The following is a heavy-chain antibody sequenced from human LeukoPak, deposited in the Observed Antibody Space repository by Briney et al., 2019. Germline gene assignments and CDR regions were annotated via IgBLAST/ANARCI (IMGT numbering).Heavy chain of an antibody. CDR1: GFTFDDSA. J-gene: IGHJ4*02. V-gene: IGHV3-20*04. Sequence: GGSLRLSCAASGFTFDDSAMSWVRQAPGKGLEWVSGINWNGGSTGYADSVKGRFTISRDNAKNTLYLQMNSLRVEDTALYFCARDGSLPDYWGQGTLVTVSS. CDR2: INWNGGST. CDR3: ARDGSLPDY.